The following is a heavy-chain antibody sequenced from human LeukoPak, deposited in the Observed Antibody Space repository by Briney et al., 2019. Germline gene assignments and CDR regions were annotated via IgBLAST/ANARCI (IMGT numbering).Heavy chain of an antibody. CDR2: ISGSGGST. CDR1: GFTFSSYA. Sequence: GGSLRLSCAASGFTFSSYAMSWVRQAPGKGLEWVSAISGSGGSTYYADSVKGRFTISRDNSKNTLYLQMNRMRREDNAVYFLSYGGGMVGGKIDAFDIWGQGTMVTVSS. J-gene: IGHJ3*02. V-gene: IGHV3-23*01. D-gene: IGHD3-10*01. CDR3: SYGGGMVGGKIDAFDI.